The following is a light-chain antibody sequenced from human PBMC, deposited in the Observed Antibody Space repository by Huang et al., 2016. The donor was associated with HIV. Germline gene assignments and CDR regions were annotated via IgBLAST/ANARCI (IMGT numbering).Light chain of an antibody. J-gene: IGKJ5*01. CDR1: QSVRYY. V-gene: IGKV3-11*01. Sequence: EIVLTQSPATLSLSPGESATLSCRASQSVRYYLAWYQQKPGQAPRLLIYDSSNSATGIPARFSGSGSDTDFTLIIGSLEPEDSAVYYCQQRSDWPAITFGQGTRLEIK. CDR3: QQRSDWPAIT. CDR2: DSS.